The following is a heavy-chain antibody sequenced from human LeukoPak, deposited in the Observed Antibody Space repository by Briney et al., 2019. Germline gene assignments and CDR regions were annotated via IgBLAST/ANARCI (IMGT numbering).Heavy chain of an antibody. CDR1: GGSISSSSYY. J-gene: IGHJ4*02. V-gene: IGHV4-39*01. CDR2: IYYSGST. CDR3: ARHPKEWELLSFYDY. Sequence: SETLSLTCTVSGGSISSSSYYWGWIRQPPGKGLEWIGSIYYSGSTYYNPSLKSRVTISVDTSKNQFSLKLSSVTAADTAVYYCARHPKEWELLSFYDYWGQGTLVTVSS. D-gene: IGHD1-26*01.